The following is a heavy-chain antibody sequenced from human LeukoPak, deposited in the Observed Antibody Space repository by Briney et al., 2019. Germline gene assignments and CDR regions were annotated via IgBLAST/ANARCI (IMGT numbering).Heavy chain of an antibody. CDR1: GFTFSSYN. Sequence: PGGSLRLSCAASGFTFSSYNMNWVRQTPGQGLEWVSSITSGSSHIYYADSVKGRFTISRDNAKSSLYLQMNSLRAEDTAVYYCARDPYSGSYGADYYYYMDVWGKGATVTISS. CDR2: ITSGSSHI. D-gene: IGHD1-26*01. J-gene: IGHJ6*03. V-gene: IGHV3-21*01. CDR3: ARDPYSGSYGADYYYYMDV.